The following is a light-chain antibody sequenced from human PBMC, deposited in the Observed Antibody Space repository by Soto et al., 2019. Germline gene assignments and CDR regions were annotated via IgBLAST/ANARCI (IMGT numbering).Light chain of an antibody. J-gene: IGLJ3*02. Sequence: QLVLTQSPSASASLGASVKLTCTLSSGRSSNAVAWHQQQPEKGPRYLMKINSDGSHTKGDGIPDRFSGSSSGAERYLTISSLQSEDEADYYCQTWGTGIGWVFGGGTKLIVL. V-gene: IGLV4-69*01. CDR3: QTWGTGIGWV. CDR1: SGRSSNA. CDR2: INSDGSH.